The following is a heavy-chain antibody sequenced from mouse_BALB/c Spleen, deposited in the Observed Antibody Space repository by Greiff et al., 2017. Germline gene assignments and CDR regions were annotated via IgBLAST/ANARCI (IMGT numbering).Heavy chain of an antibody. Sequence: VKLVESGPGLVQPSQSLSITCTVSGFSLTSYCVHWVRQSPGKGLEWLGVIWSGGSTDYNAAFISRLSISKDNSKSQVFFKMNSLQANDTAIYYCARNYYYGSSYYFDYWGQGTTLTVSS. D-gene: IGHD1-1*01. V-gene: IGHV2-2*02. CDR3: ARNYYYGSSYYFDY. J-gene: IGHJ2*01. CDR1: GFSLTSYC. CDR2: IWSGGST.